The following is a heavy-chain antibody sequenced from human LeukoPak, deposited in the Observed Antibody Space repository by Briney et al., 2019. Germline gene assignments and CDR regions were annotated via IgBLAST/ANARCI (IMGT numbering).Heavy chain of an antibody. Sequence: AASVKVSCKASGGTFSNYAISWARQAPGLGLEWMGGIIPIFGTANYAQKFQGRVTITAVESTYTAYMELSSLGSEDTAVYYCARGGVEKATVMGFDYWGQGTLVTVSS. V-gene: IGHV1-69*13. CDR3: ARGGVEKATVMGFDY. D-gene: IGHD5-24*01. CDR1: GGTFSNYA. J-gene: IGHJ4*02. CDR2: IIPIFGTA.